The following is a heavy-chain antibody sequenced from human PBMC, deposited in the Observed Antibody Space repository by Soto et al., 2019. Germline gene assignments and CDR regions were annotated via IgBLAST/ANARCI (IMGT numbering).Heavy chain of an antibody. CDR3: GRSNRSTRPAGWGGGFDY. CDR1: GFTFSDSG. D-gene: IGHD3-16*01. Sequence: QVQLVESGGGVVQPGGSLRLSCAASGFTFSDSGMHWVRQAPGKGLEWVAVIWSDGSDKSYADSVEGRFTISRENSKNRLYLQMNSLRAGDPGVYFWGRSNRSTRPAGWGGGFDYWGQGTLVTVSS. CDR2: IWSDGSDK. J-gene: IGHJ4*02. V-gene: IGHV3-33*01.